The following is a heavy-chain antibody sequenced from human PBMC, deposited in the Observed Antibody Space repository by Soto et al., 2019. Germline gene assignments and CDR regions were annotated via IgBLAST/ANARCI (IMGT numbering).Heavy chain of an antibody. V-gene: IGHV3-7*01. Sequence: EVQLVESGGALVQPGGSLRLSCAASGFTFTDYWMNWVRQAQGKGLEWVANIKQDGSEKYYVDSVKGRFTISRDNAKKSLYLQMNSLRAEDTAVYYCAIMIFGLGTDHWGQVTLVTVSS. CDR1: GFTFTDYW. CDR2: IKQDGSEK. CDR3: AIMIFGLGTDH. D-gene: IGHD3-3*01. J-gene: IGHJ5*02.